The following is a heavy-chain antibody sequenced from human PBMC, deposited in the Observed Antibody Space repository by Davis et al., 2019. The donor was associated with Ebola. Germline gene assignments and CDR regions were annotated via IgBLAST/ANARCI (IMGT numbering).Heavy chain of an antibody. V-gene: IGHV3-23*01. CDR3: AKAQVIVVVLGYFDY. D-gene: IGHD3-22*01. Sequence: GESLKISCAASGFTFSSYAMSWVRQAPGKGLEWVSAISGSGGSTYYADSVKGRFTISRDNSKNTLYLQMNSLIAEDTAVYYCAKAQVIVVVLGYFDYWGQGTLVTVSS. CDR1: GFTFSSYA. CDR2: ISGSGGST. J-gene: IGHJ4*02.